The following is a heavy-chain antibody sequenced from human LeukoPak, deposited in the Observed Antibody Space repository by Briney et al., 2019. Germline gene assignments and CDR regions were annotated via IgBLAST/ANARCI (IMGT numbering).Heavy chain of an antibody. CDR2: ISYDGSNK. J-gene: IGHJ4*02. Sequence: GGSLRLSCAASGFTFSSYAMHWVRQAPGKGLEWVAVISYDGSNKYYADSVKGRFTISRDNSKNTLYLQMDSLRAEDTAVYYCARGGENGGNSEGLDYWGQGTLVTVSS. V-gene: IGHV3-30*04. D-gene: IGHD4-23*01. CDR3: ARGGENGGNSEGLDY. CDR1: GFTFSSYA.